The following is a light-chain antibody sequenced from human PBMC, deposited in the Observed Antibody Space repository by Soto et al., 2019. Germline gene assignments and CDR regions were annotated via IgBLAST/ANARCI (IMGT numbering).Light chain of an antibody. CDR1: SSDIAPYKY. Sequence: QSALTQPASVSGSPGQSITISCTGTSSDIAPYKYVSWFQHHPGKAPKLIIFEVSNRPSGISDRFSGFKSANTAYLTISGVQPDDEPDYHCSSYPPIKPVVFGGGTNLTLL. CDR2: EVS. V-gene: IGLV2-14*01. J-gene: IGLJ2*01. CDR3: SSYPPIKPVV.